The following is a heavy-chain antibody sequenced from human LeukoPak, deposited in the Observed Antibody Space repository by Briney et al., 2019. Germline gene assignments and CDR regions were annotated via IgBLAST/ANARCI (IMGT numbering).Heavy chain of an antibody. V-gene: IGHV5-51*01. CDR1: GYSFTSYW. Sequence: GESLKISCKGSGYSFTSYWIGWVRQMPGKGLEWMGIIYPGDSDTRYSPSFQGQVTISADKSISTAYLQWSSLKASDTAMYYCARPKRGYSYGRDAFDIWGQGTMVTVSS. J-gene: IGHJ3*02. CDR3: ARPKRGYSYGRDAFDI. D-gene: IGHD5-18*01. CDR2: IYPGDSDT.